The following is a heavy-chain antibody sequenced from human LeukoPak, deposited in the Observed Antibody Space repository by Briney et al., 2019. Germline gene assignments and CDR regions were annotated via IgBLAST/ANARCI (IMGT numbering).Heavy chain of an antibody. V-gene: IGHV1-24*01. CDR3: ATTLRSSGWYRDAFDI. CDR1: GYTLTELS. J-gene: IGHJ3*02. D-gene: IGHD6-19*01. Sequence: ASVKVSCKVSGYTLTELSMHWVRQAPGKGLEWMGGFDPEDGETIYAQKFQGRVTMTEDTSTDTAYMELSSLRSEDTAVYYCATTLRSSGWYRDAFDIWGQGTMVTVSS. CDR2: FDPEDGET.